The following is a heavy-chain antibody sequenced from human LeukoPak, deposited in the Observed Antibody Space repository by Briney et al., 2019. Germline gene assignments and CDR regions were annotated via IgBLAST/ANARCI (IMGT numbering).Heavy chain of an antibody. V-gene: IGHV3-30*18. Sequence: GGSLRLSFAASGXTFSSYGMHWVRQAPGKGLEWVSVISYDGSNKYYADSVKGRFTISRDNSKNTLYLQMNSLRAEDTAVYYCAKLRWDSSGFSDYWGQGTLVTVSS. CDR1: GXTFSSYG. J-gene: IGHJ4*02. CDR3: AKLRWDSSGFSDY. D-gene: IGHD3-22*01. CDR2: ISYDGSNK.